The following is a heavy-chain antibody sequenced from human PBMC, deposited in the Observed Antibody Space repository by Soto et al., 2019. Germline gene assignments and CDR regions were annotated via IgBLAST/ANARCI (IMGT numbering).Heavy chain of an antibody. D-gene: IGHD6-19*01. Sequence: ASVKVSCKASGYTFTSYAMHWVRQAPGQRLEWMGWINAGNGNTKYSQKFQGRVTITRDTSASTAYMELSSLRSEYTAVYYCARGRSNSRLAVAGYYFDYWGQGTLVTVSS. V-gene: IGHV1-3*01. J-gene: IGHJ4*02. CDR1: GYTFTSYA. CDR2: INAGNGNT. CDR3: ARGRSNSRLAVAGYYFDY.